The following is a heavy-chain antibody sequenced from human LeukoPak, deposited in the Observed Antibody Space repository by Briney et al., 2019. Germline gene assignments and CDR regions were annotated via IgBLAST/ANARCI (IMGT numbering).Heavy chain of an antibody. CDR1: GGSISSYY. J-gene: IGHJ4*02. CDR3: ASGKEEWLVRSFYYFDY. Sequence: SETLSLTXTVSGGSISSYYWSWIRQPPGKGLEWIGYIYYSGSTNYNPSLKSRVTISVDTSKNQFSLKLSSVTAADTAVYYCASGKEEWLVRSFYYFDYWGQGTLVTVSS. CDR2: IYYSGST. D-gene: IGHD6-19*01. V-gene: IGHV4-59*01.